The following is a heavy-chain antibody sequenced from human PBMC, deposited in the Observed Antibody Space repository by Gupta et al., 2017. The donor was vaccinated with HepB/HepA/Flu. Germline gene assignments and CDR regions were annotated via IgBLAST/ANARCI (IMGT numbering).Heavy chain of an antibody. CDR1: GFTFSSYA. V-gene: IGHV3-23*01. CDR2: ISSSGGTS. D-gene: IGHD4-17*01. J-gene: IGHJ4*02. Sequence: EVQLLESGGGLVQPGGSLRLSCAASGFTFSSYAMSWVRQAPGKGLEWVSPISSSGGTSYYADSVKGRFTISRDNSKNTLYLQMNSLRVEDTAIYYCAKESGDYFDYWGQGTLVTVSS. CDR3: AKESGDYFDY.